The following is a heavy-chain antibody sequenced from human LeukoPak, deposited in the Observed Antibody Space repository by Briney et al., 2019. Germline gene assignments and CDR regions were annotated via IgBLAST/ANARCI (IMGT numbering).Heavy chain of an antibody. J-gene: IGHJ4*02. CDR1: GYTFTGYY. CDR2: INTYTGNP. CDR3: ARWDYDSSGYALYYFDY. V-gene: IGHV7-4-1*02. Sequence: ASVKVSCKASGYTFTGYYMHWVRQAPGQGLEWMGWINTYTGNPTYAQGFTGRFVFSLDTSVSTAYLQISSLKAEDTAVYYCARWDYDSSGYALYYFDYWGQGTLVTVSS. D-gene: IGHD3-22*01.